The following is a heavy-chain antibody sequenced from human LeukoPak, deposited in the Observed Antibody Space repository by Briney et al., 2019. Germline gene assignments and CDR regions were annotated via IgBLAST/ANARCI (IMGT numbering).Heavy chain of an antibody. CDR1: GFTLSSYW. Sequence: GGSLRLSCAASGFTLSSYWMSWVRQAPGKGLEWVANIKQDGSEKYYVDSVKGRFTISRDNAKNSLYLQMNSLRAEDTAVYYCAREPYSGSYFGYYYYMDVWGKGTTVTVSS. D-gene: IGHD1-26*01. CDR3: AREPYSGSYFGYYYYMDV. CDR2: IKQDGSEK. V-gene: IGHV3-7*01. J-gene: IGHJ6*03.